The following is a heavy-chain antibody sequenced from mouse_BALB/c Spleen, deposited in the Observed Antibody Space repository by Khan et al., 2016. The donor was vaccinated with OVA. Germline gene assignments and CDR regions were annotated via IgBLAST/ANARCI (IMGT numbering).Heavy chain of an antibody. CDR2: IYPGDGNT. D-gene: IGHD2-13*01. CDR1: VYAFSSSW. J-gene: IGHJ4*01. Sequence: QVQLQQSGPELVKPGASVKISCKASVYAFSSSWMNWVKQRPGQGLEWIGRIYPGDGNTNYNGKFKGKATLTADKSSSTAYMQLSSLTSVDSAVYFCARDEGDYYARDFWGQGTSVTVSS. CDR3: ARDEGDYYARDF. V-gene: IGHV1-82*01.